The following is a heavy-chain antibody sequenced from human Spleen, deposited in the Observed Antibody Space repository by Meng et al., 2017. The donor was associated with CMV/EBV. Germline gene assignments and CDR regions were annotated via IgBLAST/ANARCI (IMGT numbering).Heavy chain of an antibody. Sequence: VPGGSVSSGSYSWGWIRQPPGKGLEWIVYIYYSGSTNYNPSLKSRVTISVDTSKNQFSLKLSSVTAADTAVYYCARDQVVATMGFDYWGQGTLVTVSS. V-gene: IGHV4-61*01. CDR1: GGSVSSGSYS. D-gene: IGHD5-12*01. CDR3: ARDQVVATMGFDY. CDR2: IYYSGST. J-gene: IGHJ4*02.